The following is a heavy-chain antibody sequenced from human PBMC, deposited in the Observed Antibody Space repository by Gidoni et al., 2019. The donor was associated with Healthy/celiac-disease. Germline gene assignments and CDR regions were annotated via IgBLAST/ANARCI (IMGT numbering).Heavy chain of an antibody. V-gene: IGHV3-30-3*01. CDR2: ISYDGSNK. CDR1: GVTFRSHA. CDR3: ARDQYSSGWSYYYYYYGMDV. D-gene: IGHD6-19*01. Sequence: QVQLVASGGGVVQPGRSLSLSCAASGVTFRSHAIHWVRQAPGKGLEWVAVISYDGSNKYYADSGKGRFTISRDNSKNTLYLQMNSLRAEDTAVYYCARDQYSSGWSYYYYYYGMDVWGQGTTVTVSS. J-gene: IGHJ6*02.